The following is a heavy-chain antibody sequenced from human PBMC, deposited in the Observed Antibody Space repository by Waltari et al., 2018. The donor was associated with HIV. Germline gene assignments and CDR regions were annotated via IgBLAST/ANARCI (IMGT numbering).Heavy chain of an antibody. CDR1: GCTFRSLS. D-gene: IGHD2-15*01. CDR3: ASGGGTLDY. CDR2: ISYDGSNK. V-gene: IGHV3-30-3*01. J-gene: IGHJ4*02. Sequence: QVQLVESGGGVVQPGGSLRPACAASGCTFRSLSIHWVRQAPGKGLEWVAVISYDGSNKYYADSVKGRFTISRDNSKNTLYLQMNSLRAEDTAVYYCASGGGTLDYWGQGTLVTVSS.